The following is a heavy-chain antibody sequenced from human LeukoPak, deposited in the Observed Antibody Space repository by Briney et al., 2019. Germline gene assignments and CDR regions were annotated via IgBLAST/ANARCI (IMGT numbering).Heavy chain of an antibody. J-gene: IGHJ3*02. CDR3: ARARSSYGYGDAFDI. Sequence: GGSLRLSCAGSGFSFSSYGMHWVRQAPGKGLKGMAFIRSDGSNKYYADSVKGRFTISRDNSKNTLYLQMNSLRAEDTAVYYCARARSSYGYGDAFDIWGQGTMVTVSS. V-gene: IGHV3-30*02. D-gene: IGHD5-18*01. CDR1: GFSFSSYG. CDR2: IRSDGSNK.